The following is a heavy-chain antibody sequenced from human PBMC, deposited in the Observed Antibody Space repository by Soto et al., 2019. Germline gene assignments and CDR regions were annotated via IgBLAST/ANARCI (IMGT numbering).Heavy chain of an antibody. D-gene: IGHD3-16*01. CDR3: ARRAWGPPYNWFDP. V-gene: IGHV4-39*01. CDR1: GGSISSSSYY. CDR2: IYYSGST. Sequence: SETLSLTCTVSGGSISSSSYYWGWIRQPPGKGLEWIGSIYYSGSTYYNPSLKSRVTISVDTSKNQFSLKLSSVTAADTAVYYCARRAWGPPYNWFDPWGQGTLVTVSS. J-gene: IGHJ5*02.